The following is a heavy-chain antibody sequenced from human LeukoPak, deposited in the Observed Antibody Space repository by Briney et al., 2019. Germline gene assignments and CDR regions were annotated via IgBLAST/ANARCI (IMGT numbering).Heavy chain of an antibody. V-gene: IGHV3-64*01. CDR2: ISSNGGST. D-gene: IGHD6-19*01. J-gene: IGHJ4*02. CDR1: GFTFSSYA. Sequence: GGSLRLSCAASGFTFSSYAMHWVRQAPGKGLEYVSAISSNGGSTYYANSVKGRFTTSRDNSKNTLYLQMGSLRAEDMAVYYCARAISVAGTIMLDYWGQGTLVTVSS. CDR3: ARAISVAGTIMLDY.